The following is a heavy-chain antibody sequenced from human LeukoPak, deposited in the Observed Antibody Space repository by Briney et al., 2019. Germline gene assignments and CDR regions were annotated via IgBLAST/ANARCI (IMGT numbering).Heavy chain of an antibody. J-gene: IGHJ6*03. Sequence: WETLSLTCTVSGGPISHYYWSWIRQPPGKGLEWIWRIYTCGSTNYNPSLKGRVTISVDTSKNQFSLKLSSVTAADTAVYYCATTVVPASLVYHYYYMDVWGKGTTVTIYS. CDR3: ATTVVPASLVYHYYYMDV. CDR1: GGPISHYY. CDR2: IYTCGST. V-gene: IGHV4-4*08. D-gene: IGHD2-2*01.